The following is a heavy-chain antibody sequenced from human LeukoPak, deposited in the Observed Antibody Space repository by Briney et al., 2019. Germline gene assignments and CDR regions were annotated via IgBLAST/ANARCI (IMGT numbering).Heavy chain of an antibody. Sequence: ASVKVSCKASGYTFTGYYMHWVRQAPGQGLEWMGWINPNSGGTNYAQKFQGRVTMTRDTSISTAYMGLSRLRSDDTAVYYCARAVTSMGRFFNEQIPYIVVVPAAMGGHGWFDPWGQGTLVTVSS. J-gene: IGHJ5*02. D-gene: IGHD2-2*01. V-gene: IGHV1-2*02. CDR2: INPNSGGT. CDR1: GYTFTGYY. CDR3: ARAVTSMGRFFNEQIPYIVVVPAAMGGHGWFDP.